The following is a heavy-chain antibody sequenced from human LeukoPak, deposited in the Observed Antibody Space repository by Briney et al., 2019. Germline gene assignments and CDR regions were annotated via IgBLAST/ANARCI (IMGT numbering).Heavy chain of an antibody. CDR1: GYTFTSHG. D-gene: IGHD2-8*01. CDR2: ISAYNGNT. V-gene: IGHV1-18*01. J-gene: IGHJ3*02. Sequence: ASVKVSCKASGYTFTSHGISWVRQAPGQGLEWMGWISAYNGNTNYAQKLQGRVTMTTDTSTSTAYMELRSLRSDDTAVYYCARVDPVYDAFDIWGQGTMVTVSS. CDR3: ARVDPVYDAFDI.